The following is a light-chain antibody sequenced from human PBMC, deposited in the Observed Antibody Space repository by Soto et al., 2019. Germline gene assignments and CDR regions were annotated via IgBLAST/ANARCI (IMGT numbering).Light chain of an antibody. Sequence: DIQMTQSPSTLYASEGDRVTITCRASQSISSSLAWYQQIPGKAPKVLIYKASSLESGVPSRFSGSGSGTEFTLTNSSQHPDDFATYYCRQYKSHPITFGQGTRLEIK. CDR1: QSISSS. CDR2: KAS. CDR3: RQYKSHPIT. J-gene: IGKJ5*01. V-gene: IGKV1-5*03.